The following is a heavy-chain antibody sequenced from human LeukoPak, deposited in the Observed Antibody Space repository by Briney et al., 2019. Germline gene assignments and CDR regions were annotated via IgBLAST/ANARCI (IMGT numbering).Heavy chain of an antibody. CDR3: ARRRIAGYNPKVDAFDI. Sequence: GGSLRLSCAASGFTFSSYGMHWVRQAPGKGLEWVAFIRYDGSNKYYADSVKGRFTISRDNSKNTLYLQMNSLRAEDTAVYYCARRRIAGYNPKVDAFDIWGQGTMVTVSS. CDR2: IRYDGSNK. CDR1: GFTFSSYG. J-gene: IGHJ3*02. D-gene: IGHD5-24*01. V-gene: IGHV3-30*02.